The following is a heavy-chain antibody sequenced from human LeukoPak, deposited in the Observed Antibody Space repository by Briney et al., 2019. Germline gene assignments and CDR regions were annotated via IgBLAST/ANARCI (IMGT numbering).Heavy chain of an antibody. Sequence: PSETLSLTCAVSGGSISSGGYSWSWIRQPPGKGLEWIGYIYHSGSTYYNPSLKSRVTISVDRSKNQFSLKLSSVTAADTAVYYCARGHYGSGSYRYYYYGMDVWGQGTTVTVSS. J-gene: IGHJ6*02. CDR2: IYHSGST. CDR3: ARGHYGSGSYRYYYYGMDV. V-gene: IGHV4-30-2*01. D-gene: IGHD3-10*01. CDR1: GGSISSGGYS.